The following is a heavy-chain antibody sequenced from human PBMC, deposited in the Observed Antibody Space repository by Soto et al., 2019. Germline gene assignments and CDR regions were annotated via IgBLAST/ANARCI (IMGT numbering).Heavy chain of an antibody. CDR2: IIPLLTAP. D-gene: IGHD2-15*01. J-gene: IGHJ6*02. CDR3: ARELFGDCSGEDCYEAAFNYYGMDV. V-gene: IGHV1-69*06. CDR1: GGTFGHYA. Sequence: QLVQSGAEVKKPGSSVTVSCKASGGTFGHYAISWVRQAPGQGLEWMGGIIPLLTAPHYAQRFQGRLTITAERSTNTAYMELSSLRSDDTAVYFCARELFGDCSGEDCYEAAFNYYGMDVWGQGTTVTVSS.